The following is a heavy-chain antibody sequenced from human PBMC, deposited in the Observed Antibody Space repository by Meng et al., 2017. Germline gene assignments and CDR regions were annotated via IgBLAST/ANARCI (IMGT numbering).Heavy chain of an antibody. CDR1: GLRFTDAW. V-gene: IGHV3-15*04. D-gene: IGHD6-13*01. CDR2: IERKSDGGTI. J-gene: IGHJ4*02. CDR3: ATGAAAADH. Sequence: GRLVESGGGLVKPGGSLRLSCVASGLRFTDAWMSWVRQAPGKGLEWVGRIERKSDGGTIYYAAPVKGRFTISRDDSKNTLYLQMDSLINEDTAVYFCATGAAAADHWGQGTLVTVSS.